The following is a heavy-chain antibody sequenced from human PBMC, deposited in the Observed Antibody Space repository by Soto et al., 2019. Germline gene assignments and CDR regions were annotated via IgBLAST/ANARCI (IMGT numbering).Heavy chain of an antibody. D-gene: IGHD6-13*01. Sequence: EVQLLESGGGLVQPGGSLRLSCAASGFTFSSYAMSWVRQAPGKGLEWVLAISGSGGSTYYADSVKGRFTISRDNSKNTLYLQMNSLRAEDTAVYYCATSITGYSSSWWPFWGQGTLVTVSS. J-gene: IGHJ4*02. CDR3: ATSITGYSSSWWPF. V-gene: IGHV3-23*01. CDR2: ISGSGGST. CDR1: GFTFSSYA.